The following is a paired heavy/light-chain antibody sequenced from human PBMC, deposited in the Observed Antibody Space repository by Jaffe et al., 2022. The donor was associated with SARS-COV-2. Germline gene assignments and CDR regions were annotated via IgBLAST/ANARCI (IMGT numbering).Light chain of an antibody. Sequence: QSALTQPASVSGSPGQSITISCTGTSSDVGLYKSVSWYQQHPGKAPKVMIYEVSNRPSGVSNRFSGSKSGNTASLTISGLQAEDEAAYYCSSYGSDSALVFGTGTMVTVL. CDR1: SSDVGLYKS. CDR2: EVS. J-gene: IGLJ1*01. V-gene: IGLV2-14*01. CDR3: SSYGSDSALV.
Heavy chain of an antibody. CDR3: ARGTYSGYDFWFGP. J-gene: IGHJ5*02. CDR1: GGSISNNNYY. Sequence: QVQLQESGPGLVKPSQTLSLTCTVSGGSISNNNYYWSWIRQPAGKGLEWVGYIYSSGSTNYNPSLESRVTISIDASKNQFSLELSSVTAADTAVYYCARGTYSGYDFWFGPWGQGTLVTVSS. CDR2: IYSSGST. V-gene: IGHV4-61*02. D-gene: IGHD5-12*01.